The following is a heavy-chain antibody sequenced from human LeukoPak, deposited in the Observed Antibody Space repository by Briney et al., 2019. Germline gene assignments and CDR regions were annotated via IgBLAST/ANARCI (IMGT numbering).Heavy chain of an antibody. J-gene: IGHJ4*02. V-gene: IGHV4-59*01. D-gene: IGHD6-13*01. CDR3: ARGVGSSNWYVLFDY. Sequence: KPSETLSLTCTVSGGSISSYYWTWIRQPPGKGLEWIGYIYYSGSTNYNPSLKSRVTISVDTSKNQFSLKLSSVTAADTAVYYCARGVGSSNWYVLFDYWGQGTLVTVSS. CDR1: GGSISSYY. CDR2: IYYSGST.